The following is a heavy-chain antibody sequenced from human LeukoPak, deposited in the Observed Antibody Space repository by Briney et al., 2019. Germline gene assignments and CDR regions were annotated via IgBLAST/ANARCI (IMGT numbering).Heavy chain of an antibody. J-gene: IGHJ6*02. D-gene: IGHD6-13*01. V-gene: IGHV3-30*18. CDR2: ISYDGSNK. CDR3: ANLRVGAAGTTTMKNYYYYYCMDV. Sequence: PGRSLRLSCAASGFTFSSYGMHWVRQAPGKGLEWVAVISYDGSNKYYADSVKGRFTISRDNSKNTLYLQMNSLRAEDTAVYYCANLRVGAAGTTTMKNYYYYYCMDVWGQGTTVTVSS. CDR1: GFTFSSYG.